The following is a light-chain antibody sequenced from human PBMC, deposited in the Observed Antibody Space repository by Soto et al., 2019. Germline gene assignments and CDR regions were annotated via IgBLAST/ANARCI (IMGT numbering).Light chain of an antibody. CDR3: HQYNNWPIT. J-gene: IGKJ5*01. CDR2: GPS. Sequence: EIVMTQSPDTLSVSPGERATLSCRASQRVTTNVAWFRQRPGQAPRLLVYGPSTRATGVPTRFSGSGSGTDFTLTISGLESEDFGVYYCHQYNNWPITFGQGTRL. V-gene: IGKV3-15*01. CDR1: QRVTTN.